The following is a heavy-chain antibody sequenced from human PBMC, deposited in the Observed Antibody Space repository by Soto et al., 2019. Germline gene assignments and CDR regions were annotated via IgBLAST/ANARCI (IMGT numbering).Heavy chain of an antibody. V-gene: IGHV3-23*01. Sequence: GGSLRLSCAASGFTFSSYAMSWVRQAPGKGLEWVSAISGSGGSTYYADSVKGRFTISRDNSKNTLYLQMNSLRAEDTAVYYCASFDILTGYYPFDYWGQGTLVTAPQ. CDR3: ASFDILTGYYPFDY. CDR1: GFTFSSYA. D-gene: IGHD3-9*01. J-gene: IGHJ4*02. CDR2: ISGSGGST.